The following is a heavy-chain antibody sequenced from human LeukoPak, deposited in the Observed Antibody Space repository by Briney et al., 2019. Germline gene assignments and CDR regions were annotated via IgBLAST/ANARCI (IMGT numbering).Heavy chain of an antibody. D-gene: IGHD3-22*01. J-gene: IGHJ4*02. CDR2: VMSGRGST. V-gene: IGHV3-11*05. CDR3: ARERRGNYYAFES. CDR1: GFSVSDYS. Sequence: PGGSLGLSCAASGFSVSDYSISWIRQSPGMGPEWISYVMSGRGSTNYADSVKGRFTISRDNAKNSVALQLDGLRADDTAVYFCARERRGNYYAFESWGQGTLVTVSS.